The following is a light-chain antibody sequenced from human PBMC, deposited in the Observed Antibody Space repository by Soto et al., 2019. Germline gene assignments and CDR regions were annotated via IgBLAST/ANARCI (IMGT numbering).Light chain of an antibody. CDR1: QSINSW. Sequence: DIQMTQSPSTLSASVGDRITITCRASQSINSWLAWYQQKPGKAPNLLIYKASTLQSGVPSRFSGSGSGTEFTLTISSLQLDDFATYYCQHYKSYPWTFGQGTKVEVK. CDR3: QHYKSYPWT. CDR2: KAS. J-gene: IGKJ1*01. V-gene: IGKV1-5*03.